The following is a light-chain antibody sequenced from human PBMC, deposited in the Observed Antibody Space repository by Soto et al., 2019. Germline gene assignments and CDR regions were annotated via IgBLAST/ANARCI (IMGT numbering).Light chain of an antibody. V-gene: IGLV2-14*01. CDR3: SSYTCSSTVV. Sequence: QSALTQPASVSGSPGQSITISCTGTSSDVGGYNYVSWYQQHPGKAPKLMIYDVSNRPSGVSNRFSGSKSGNTASLTISGLQAEDEADYYCSSYTCSSTVVFGGGTKLTV. J-gene: IGLJ2*01. CDR2: DVS. CDR1: SSDVGGYNY.